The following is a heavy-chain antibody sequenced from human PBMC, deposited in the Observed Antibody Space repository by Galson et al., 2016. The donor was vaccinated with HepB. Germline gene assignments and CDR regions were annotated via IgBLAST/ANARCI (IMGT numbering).Heavy chain of an antibody. CDR3: ARLYCSSTSCCGYCGTDV. D-gene: IGHD2-2*01. V-gene: IGHV4-39*01. J-gene: IGHJ6*02. CDR1: GGSISSSNYF. Sequence: SETLSLTCTVSGGSISSSNYFWGWIRQPPGKGLEWIGNFYNSGSTSYNPSLQSRVTISVDTSKNRSSLKLSSVTAADTAVYHCARLYCSSTSCCGYCGTDVWGQGTTVTVSS. CDR2: FYNSGST.